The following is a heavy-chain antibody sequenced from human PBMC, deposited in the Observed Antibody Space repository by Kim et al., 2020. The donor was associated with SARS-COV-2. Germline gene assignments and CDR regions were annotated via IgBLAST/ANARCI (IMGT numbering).Heavy chain of an antibody. J-gene: IGHJ4*02. CDR1: GGTFSSYA. Sequence: SVKVSCKASGGTFSSYAISWVRQAPGQGLEWMGGIIPIFGTANYAQKFQGRVTITADESTSTAYMELSSLRSEDTAVYYCARVDPTGDGYNYTFDYWGQGTLVTVSS. CDR3: ARVDPTGDGYNYTFDY. V-gene: IGHV1-69*13. D-gene: IGHD5-12*01. CDR2: IIPIFGTA.